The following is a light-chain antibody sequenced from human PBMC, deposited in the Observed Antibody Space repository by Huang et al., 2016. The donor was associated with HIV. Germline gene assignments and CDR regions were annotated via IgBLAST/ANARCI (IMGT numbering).Light chain of an antibody. J-gene: IGKJ1*01. CDR3: QQYYSTPRT. CDR1: QGISNS. CDR2: AAS. V-gene: IGKV1-NL1*01. Sequence: DIQMTQSPSSLSASVGDRVTIPCRASQGISNSLAWYQQKPGKAPKLLLYAASILESGVPARFSGSGSGTDYTLTISSLQPEDFATYYCQQYYSTPRTFGQGTKVEIK.